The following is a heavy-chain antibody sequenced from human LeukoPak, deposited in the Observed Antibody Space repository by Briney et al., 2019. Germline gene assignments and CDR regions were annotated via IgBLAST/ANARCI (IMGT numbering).Heavy chain of an antibody. Sequence: ASVKVSCKASGYTFTSYGISWVRQAPGQGLEWMRWISAYNGNTNYAQKLQGRVTMTTDTSTSTAYMELRSLRSDDTAVYYCARDFRYLRYFDPWGQGTLVTVSS. CDR3: ARDFRYLRYFDP. D-gene: IGHD3-9*01. CDR2: ISAYNGNT. V-gene: IGHV1-18*01. J-gene: IGHJ5*02. CDR1: GYTFTSYG.